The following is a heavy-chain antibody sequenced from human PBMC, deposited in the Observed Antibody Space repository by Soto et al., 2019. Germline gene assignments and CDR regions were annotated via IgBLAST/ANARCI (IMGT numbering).Heavy chain of an antibody. J-gene: IGHJ6*02. D-gene: IGHD3-10*01. CDR3: AHFPSDRGYSYGMDV. V-gene: IGHV2-5*02. CDR1: GLSLSTSGVS. Sequence: QITLKESGPTLVKPTQTLTLTCTFSGLSLSTSGVSVGWIRQPPGKALEWLGLIYWDDDKRYSPSLESRLTITKDTSKNRVVLTMINVDPVDTGTYYCAHFPSDRGYSYGMDVWGQGTTVTVSS. CDR2: IYWDDDK.